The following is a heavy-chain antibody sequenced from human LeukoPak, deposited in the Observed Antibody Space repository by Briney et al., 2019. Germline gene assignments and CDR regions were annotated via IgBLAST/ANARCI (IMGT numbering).Heavy chain of an antibody. CDR1: GFTVSSNS. CDR3: ARSTHYYDSSGSAFDI. Sequence: GGSLRLSCTVSGFTVSSNSMSWVRQAPGKGLEWVSFIYSDNTHYSDSVKGRFTISRENAKNSLYLQMNSLRAGDTAVYYCARSTHYYDSSGSAFDIWGQGTMVTVSS. J-gene: IGHJ3*02. D-gene: IGHD3-22*01. V-gene: IGHV3-53*01. CDR2: IYSDNT.